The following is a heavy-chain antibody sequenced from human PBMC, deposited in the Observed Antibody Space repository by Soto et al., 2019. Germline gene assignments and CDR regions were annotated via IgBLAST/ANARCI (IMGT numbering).Heavy chain of an antibody. CDR1: GFTFSSYA. D-gene: IGHD4-17*01. V-gene: IGHV3-23*01. CDR2: ISGSGGST. Sequence: EVQLLESGGGLVQPGGSLRLSCAASGFTFSSYAMSWVRQAPGKGLEWVSAISGSGGSTYYADSVNGRFTISRDNSKNTLYLQMNSLRAEDTAVYYCAASRTSTVTPAWGQGTLVTVSS. J-gene: IGHJ5*02. CDR3: AASRTSTVTPA.